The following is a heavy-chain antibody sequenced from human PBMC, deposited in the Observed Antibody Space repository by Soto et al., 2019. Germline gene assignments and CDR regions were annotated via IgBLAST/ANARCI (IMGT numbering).Heavy chain of an antibody. V-gene: IGHV3-30*03. J-gene: IGHJ6*02. CDR2: ISYDGSNK. CDR1: GFTFSSYG. CDR3: ARVNYSGYDFYYYYGMDV. D-gene: IGHD5-12*01. Sequence: ESGGGVVQPGRSLRLSCAASGFTFSSYGMHWVRQAPGKGLEWVAVISYDGSNKYYADSVKGRFTISRDNSKNTLYLQMNSLRAEDTAVYYCARVNYSGYDFYYYYGMDVWGQGTTVTVSS.